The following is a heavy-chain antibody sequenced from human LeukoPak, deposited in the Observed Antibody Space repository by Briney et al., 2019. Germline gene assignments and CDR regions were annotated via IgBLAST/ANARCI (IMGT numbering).Heavy chain of an antibody. CDR3: AREGGYVFDY. CDR2: IYSGGST. J-gene: IGHJ4*02. V-gene: IGHV3-53*01. D-gene: IGHD5-12*01. Sequence: GGSLRLSCAVSGFTVSRNYMSWVRQAPGKGLEWVSVIYSGGSTDYTDSVKGRFTISRDNSKNTVYLQMNSLRPEDTAMYYCAREGGYVFDYWGQGTLVTVSS. CDR1: GFTVSRNY.